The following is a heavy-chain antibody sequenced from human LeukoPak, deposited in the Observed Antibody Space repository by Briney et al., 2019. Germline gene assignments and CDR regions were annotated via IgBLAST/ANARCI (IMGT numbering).Heavy chain of an antibody. CDR3: ARAKSRGARYFDY. D-gene: IGHD3-16*01. V-gene: IGHV4-34*01. Sequence: SETLSLTCAVYGGSFSGYYWSWIRQPPGKGLEWIGEINHSGSTNYNPSLKSRVTISVDTSKNQFSLKLSSVTAADTAVYYCARAKSRGARYFDYWGQGTLVTVSS. CDR2: INHSGST. J-gene: IGHJ4*02. CDR1: GGSFSGYY.